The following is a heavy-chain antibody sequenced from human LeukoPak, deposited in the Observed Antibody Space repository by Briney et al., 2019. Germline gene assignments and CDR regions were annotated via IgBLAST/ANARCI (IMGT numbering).Heavy chain of an antibody. CDR2: IIPIFGTA. V-gene: IGHV1-69*05. CDR3: ARAAAAAGTGLLWFDP. J-gene: IGHJ5*02. CDR1: GGTFSSYA. D-gene: IGHD6-13*01. Sequence: ASVKVSCKASGGTFSSYAISWVRQAPGQGLEWMGGIIPIFGTANYAQKFQGRVTITTDESTSTAYMELSSLRSEDTAVYYCARAAAAAGTGLLWFDPWGQETLVTVSS.